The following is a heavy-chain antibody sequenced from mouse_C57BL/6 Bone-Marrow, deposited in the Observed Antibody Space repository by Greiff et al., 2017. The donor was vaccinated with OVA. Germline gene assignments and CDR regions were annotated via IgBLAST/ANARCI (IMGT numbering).Heavy chain of an antibody. D-gene: IGHD1-1*01. J-gene: IGHJ4*01. CDR1: GYAFTNYL. V-gene: IGHV1-54*01. CDR3: ARKGYGSSMDY. CDR2: INPGSGGT. Sequence: VQLQQSGAELVRPGTSVKVSCKASGYAFTNYLIEWVKQRPGQGLEWIGVINPGSGGTNYNEKFKGKATLTADKSSSTAYMQLSSLTSEDSAVYFCARKGYGSSMDYWGQGTSVTVSS.